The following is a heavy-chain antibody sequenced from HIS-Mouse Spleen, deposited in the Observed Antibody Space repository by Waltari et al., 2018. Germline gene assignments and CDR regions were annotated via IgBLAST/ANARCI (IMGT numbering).Heavy chain of an antibody. Sequence: QLQLQESGPGLVKPSETLSLTCTVSGGSISSSSYYWGWIRQPPGKGLEWIGYIYYSGSTYDTPALKSRVTISVDTSKNQFSLKLSSVTAADTAVYYCARARSVWFGEFYFDYWGQGTLVTVSS. CDR2: IYYSGST. V-gene: IGHV4-39*07. CDR1: GGSISSSSYY. D-gene: IGHD3-10*01. CDR3: ARARSVWFGEFYFDY. J-gene: IGHJ4*02.